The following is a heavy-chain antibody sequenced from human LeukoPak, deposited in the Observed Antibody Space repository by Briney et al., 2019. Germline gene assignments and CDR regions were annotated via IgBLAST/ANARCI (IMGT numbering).Heavy chain of an antibody. D-gene: IGHD6-13*01. CDR3: ARAPRVARYKQQLVRFDY. J-gene: IGHJ4*02. V-gene: IGHV4-34*01. Sequence: KPSETLSLTCSVSGGSISVYYWTWIRQPPGKGLEWVGEINLSGSTNYNPSLKRRVTISVDTSKNQFSLMLSSVTAAATAVYYCARAPRVARYKQQLVRFDYWGQGTLVTVSS. CDR1: GGSISVYY. CDR2: INLSGST.